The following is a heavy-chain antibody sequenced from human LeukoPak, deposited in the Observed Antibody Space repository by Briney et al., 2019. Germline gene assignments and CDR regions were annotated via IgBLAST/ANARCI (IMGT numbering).Heavy chain of an antibody. CDR1: GYTFTSYD. CDR2: MNPNSGNT. J-gene: IGHJ4*02. Sequence: ASVKVSCKASGYTFTSYDINWVRQATGQGLEWMGWMNPNSGNTGYAQKFQGRVTITRNTSISTAYMELSSLRSEDTAVYYCARVHSSGWYSGYYFDYWGQGTLVTVSS. V-gene: IGHV1-8*03. D-gene: IGHD6-19*01. CDR3: ARVHSSGWYSGYYFDY.